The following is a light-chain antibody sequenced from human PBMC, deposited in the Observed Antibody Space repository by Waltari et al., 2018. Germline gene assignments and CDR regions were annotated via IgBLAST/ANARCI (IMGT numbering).Light chain of an antibody. CDR2: KAS. CDR1: QSISTW. V-gene: IGKV1-5*03. J-gene: IGKJ1*01. Sequence: DIQMTQSPPTLPASIGDRVTITCRASQSISTWLAWYQQRPGKAPNLLIYKASALESGVPSRFSGSGSATDFTLTISSLQPDDFATYYCQQYNSFPWTFGQGTKVEIK. CDR3: QQYNSFPWT.